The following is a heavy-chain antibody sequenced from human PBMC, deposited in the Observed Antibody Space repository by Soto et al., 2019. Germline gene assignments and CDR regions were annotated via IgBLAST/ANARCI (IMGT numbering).Heavy chain of an antibody. CDR3: ASSYGSGYRAFDY. CDR1: GDTFTFYS. V-gene: IGHV1-69*02. J-gene: IGHJ4*02. Sequence: QVQLVQSGAEVKKPGSSVRVSCKASGDTFTFYSIHWVRQAPGLGLEWMGRINPILSMSNYAQRFQSRVTMTADKSTSTAYMELSSLRSDDTAMYYCASSYGSGYRAFDYWGQGALVTVSS. CDR2: INPILSMS. D-gene: IGHD3-10*01.